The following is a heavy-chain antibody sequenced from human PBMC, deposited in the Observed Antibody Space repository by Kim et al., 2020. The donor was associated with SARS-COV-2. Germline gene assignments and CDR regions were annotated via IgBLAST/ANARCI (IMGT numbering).Heavy chain of an antibody. CDR3: AREPRRGGSYFDY. D-gene: IGHD1-26*01. V-gene: IGHV1-69*04. Sequence: TQQLQGRVTVTADNSTGTTYMGLSSLRSEDTAVYYCAREPRRGGSYFDYWGQGTLVTVSS. J-gene: IGHJ4*02.